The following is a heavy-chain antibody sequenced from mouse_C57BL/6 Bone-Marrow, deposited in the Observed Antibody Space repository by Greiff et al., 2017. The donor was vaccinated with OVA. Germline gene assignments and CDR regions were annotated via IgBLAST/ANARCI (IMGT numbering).Heavy chain of an antibody. CDR1: GYTFTDYY. V-gene: IGHV1-76*01. J-gene: IGHJ2*01. Sequence: QVQLQQSGAELVRPGASVKLSCKASGYTFTDYYINWVKQRPGQGLEWIARIYPGSGNTYYNEKFKGKATLTAEKSSSTAYMQLSSLTSEDSAVYFCARGGYNWGFDYWGQGTTLTVSS. CDR2: IYPGSGNT. CDR3: ARGGYNWGFDY. D-gene: IGHD4-1*01.